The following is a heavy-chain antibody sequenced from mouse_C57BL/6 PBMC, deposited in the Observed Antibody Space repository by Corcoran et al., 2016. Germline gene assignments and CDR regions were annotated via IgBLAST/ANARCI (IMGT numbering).Heavy chain of an antibody. D-gene: IGHD2-4*01. V-gene: IGHV9-3*01. CDR1: GYTFTTYG. CDR3: ATYYDYDGFAY. CDR2: INTYSGVP. J-gene: IGHJ3*01. Sequence: QIQLVQSGPELKKPGETVKISCKASGYTFTTYGMSWVKQAPGKGLKWMGWINTYSGVPTYADDFKGRFAFSLETSASTAYLQINNLKNEDTATYFCATYYDYDGFAYWGQGTLVTVSA.